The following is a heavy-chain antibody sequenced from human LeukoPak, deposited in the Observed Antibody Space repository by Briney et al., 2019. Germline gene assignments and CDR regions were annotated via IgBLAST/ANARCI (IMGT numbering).Heavy chain of an antibody. D-gene: IGHD5-12*01. CDR3: ARERGGGYSGYGPFDY. J-gene: IGHJ4*02. V-gene: IGHV3-23*01. CDR2: ISGSGVST. Sequence: GGSLRLSCAASGFTFSTYAMTWVRQAPGKGLEWVSAISGSGVSTYYPDSVKGRFTISRDNSKNTLYLQMNSLRAEDTAVYYCARERGGGYSGYGPFDYWGQGTLVTVSS. CDR1: GFTFSTYA.